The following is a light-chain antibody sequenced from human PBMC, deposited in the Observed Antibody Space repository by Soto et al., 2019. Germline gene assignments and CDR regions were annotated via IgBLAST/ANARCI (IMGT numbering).Light chain of an antibody. V-gene: IGKV1-39*01. CDR2: AAS. CDR3: QQYNSYSET. Sequence: DIQMTQSPSSLSASVGDRVTITRRASQNISSYLNWYQQKPGKAPKLLIYAASSLQSGVPSRFSGSGSGTDFTLTISSLQPEDFATYYCQQYNSYSETFGQGTKV. CDR1: QNISSY. J-gene: IGKJ1*01.